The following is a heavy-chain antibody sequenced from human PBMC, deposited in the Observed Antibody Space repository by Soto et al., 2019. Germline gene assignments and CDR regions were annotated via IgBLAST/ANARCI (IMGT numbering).Heavy chain of an antibody. CDR1: GYSFTSYW. D-gene: IGHD1-26*01. V-gene: IGHV5-51*01. CDR2: IYPGDSDT. J-gene: IGHJ3*02. CDR3: ARPPPGELGAFDI. Sequence: PGESLKISCKGSGYSFTSYWIGWVRQMPGKGLEWMGIIYPGDSDTRYSPSFRGQVTISADKSISTAYLQWRRLKASDTAMYYRARPPPGELGAFDIWGQGTMATVSS.